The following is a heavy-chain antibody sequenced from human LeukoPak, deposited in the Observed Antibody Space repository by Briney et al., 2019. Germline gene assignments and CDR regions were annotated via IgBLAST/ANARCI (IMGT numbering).Heavy chain of an antibody. CDR1: GGTFISYA. V-gene: IGHV1-69*13. CDR2: IIPIFGTA. D-gene: IGHD2-2*01. J-gene: IGHJ6*04. Sequence: ASVTVSCKASGGTFISYAISWVRQAPGQGLEWMGGIIPIFGTANYAQKFQGRVTITADESTSTAYMELSSLRSEDTAVYYCARDILRGIVVVPAVNYYYYYGMDVWGKGTTVTVSS. CDR3: ARDILRGIVVVPAVNYYYYYGMDV.